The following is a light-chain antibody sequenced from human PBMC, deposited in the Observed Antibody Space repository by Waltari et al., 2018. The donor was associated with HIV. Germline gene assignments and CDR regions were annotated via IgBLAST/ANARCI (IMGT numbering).Light chain of an antibody. V-gene: IGLV3-25*03. CDR3: LSTDITGTSYV. Sequence: SFELTQPLSMSVSPGQTPRITCSGDVLPKQYVHWYQQRAGQAPVLLIYKDNERPSGIPERFSGSSSGTTVTLTISGVQAEDEADYYCLSTDITGTSYVFGSGTKVTVI. CDR2: KDN. CDR1: VLPKQY. J-gene: IGLJ1*01.